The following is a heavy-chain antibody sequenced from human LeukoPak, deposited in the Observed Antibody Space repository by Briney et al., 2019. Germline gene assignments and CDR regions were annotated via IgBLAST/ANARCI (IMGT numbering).Heavy chain of an antibody. D-gene: IGHD3-22*01. CDR1: GFTFSSYA. V-gene: IGHV3-64*01. Sequence: GGSLRLSCAASGFTFSSYAMHWVRQAPGKGLEYVSAISSDGGSTYYANSVKGRFTISRDNSKNTLYLQMGSLRAEDMAVYYCARVTLYGGGYYYDKWGQGTLVTVSS. CDR2: ISSDGGST. CDR3: ARVTLYGGGYYYDK. J-gene: IGHJ4*02.